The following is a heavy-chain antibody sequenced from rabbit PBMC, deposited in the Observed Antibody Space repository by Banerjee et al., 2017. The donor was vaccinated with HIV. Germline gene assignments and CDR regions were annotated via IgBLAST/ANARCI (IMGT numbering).Heavy chain of an antibody. Sequence: QEQLEESGGDLVKPEGSLTLTCTASGFSFSSSYWICWVRQAPGKGLEWIACINTSSGNTVYASWAKGRFTISKTSSTTVTLQMTSLTAADTATYFCAREDDDYGDYYFNLWGPGTLVTVS. CDR1: GFSFSSSYW. J-gene: IGHJ4*01. V-gene: IGHV1S45*01. CDR3: AREDDDYGDYYFNL. D-gene: IGHD2-1*01. CDR2: INTSSGNT.